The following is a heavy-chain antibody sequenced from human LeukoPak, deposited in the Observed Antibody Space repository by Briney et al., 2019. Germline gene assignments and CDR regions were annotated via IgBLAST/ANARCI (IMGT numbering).Heavy chain of an antibody. CDR3: AKNIGGFDY. V-gene: IGHV3-7*03. D-gene: IGHD4-23*01. CDR2: IKHDGSEK. J-gene: IGHJ4*02. Sequence: GGSLRLSCAASGLTFSNYWMSWVRQAPGKGLEWVASIKHDGSEKYYVDSVKGRFTISRDNANNSLYLQMNSLRAEDTAVYYCAKNIGGFDYWGQGTLVTVSS. CDR1: GLTFSNYW.